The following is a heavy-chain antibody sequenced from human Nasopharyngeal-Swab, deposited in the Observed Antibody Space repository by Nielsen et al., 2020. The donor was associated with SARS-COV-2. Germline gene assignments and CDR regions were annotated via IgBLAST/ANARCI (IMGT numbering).Heavy chain of an antibody. CDR3: ARSRITIFGVVIGAFDI. V-gene: IGHV3-7*04. Sequence: GESLKISCEGSGFPFSNYYMRWVRQAPGKGLECVANIEPDGSGKQYVDSVKGRFTISRDNAKNSLYLQMNSLRAEDTAVYYCARSRITIFGVVIGAFDIWGQGTMVTVSS. D-gene: IGHD3-3*01. J-gene: IGHJ3*02. CDR2: IEPDGSGK. CDR1: GFPFSNYY.